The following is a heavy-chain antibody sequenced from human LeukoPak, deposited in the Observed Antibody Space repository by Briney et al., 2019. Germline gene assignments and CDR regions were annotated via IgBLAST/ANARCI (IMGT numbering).Heavy chain of an antibody. CDR3: ARRLHYFDY. CDR1: GGSISSTYDH. CDR2: TRYSGTT. V-gene: IGHV4-39*01. Sequence: SETLSLTCTVSGGSISSTYDHWDWIRQPPGKGLEWLGCTRYSGTTYYSPSLKGRVTIFVDTSNNQFSLRLRSVTAADTAVYYCARRLHYFDYWGQGSLVTVSS. D-gene: IGHD2-21*02. J-gene: IGHJ4*02.